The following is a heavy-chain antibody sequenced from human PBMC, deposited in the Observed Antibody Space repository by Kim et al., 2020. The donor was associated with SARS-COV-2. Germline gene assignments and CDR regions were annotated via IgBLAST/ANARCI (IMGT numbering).Heavy chain of an antibody. D-gene: IGHD3-10*01. V-gene: IGHV4-39*01. CDR3: ARHFPMVRGVISWFDP. Sequence: SETLSLTCTVSGGSISSSSYYWGWIRQPPGKGLEWIGSIYYSGSTYYNPSLKSRVTISVDTSKNQFSLKLSSVTAADTAVYYCARHFPMVRGVISWFDP. CDR2: IYYSGST. J-gene: IGHJ5*02. CDR1: GGSISSSSYY.